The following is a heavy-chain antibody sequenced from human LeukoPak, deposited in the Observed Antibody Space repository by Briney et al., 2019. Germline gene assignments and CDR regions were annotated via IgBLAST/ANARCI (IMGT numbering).Heavy chain of an antibody. Sequence: PSETLSLTCSVSGGSISSGDHYWTWIRQPPGGGLEWMGFITLYSDTTSYNPSLKSRLMISIDTSKNQFSLTLTSVTAADTAVYFCARGFGYDFADYWGKGILVTV. J-gene: IGHJ4*02. D-gene: IGHD2-2*01. V-gene: IGHV4-30-4*01. CDR2: ITLYSDTT. CDR3: ARGFGYDFADY. CDR1: GGSISSGDHY.